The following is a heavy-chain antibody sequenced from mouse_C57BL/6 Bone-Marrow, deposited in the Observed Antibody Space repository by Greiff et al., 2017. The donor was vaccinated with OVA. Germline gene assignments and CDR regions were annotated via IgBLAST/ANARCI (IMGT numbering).Heavy chain of an antibody. D-gene: IGHD2-4*01. Sequence: EVKLEESGGGLVQPGESLKLSCESNEYEFPSHDMSWVRQTPEKRLELVAAINSDGGSTYYPDTMERRFIISRDNTKKTLYLQMSSLRSEDTALYYCARGRLRRGDWYFDVWGTGTTVTVSS. V-gene: IGHV5-2*03. J-gene: IGHJ1*03. CDR1: EYEFPSHD. CDR2: INSDGGST. CDR3: ARGRLRRGDWYFDV.